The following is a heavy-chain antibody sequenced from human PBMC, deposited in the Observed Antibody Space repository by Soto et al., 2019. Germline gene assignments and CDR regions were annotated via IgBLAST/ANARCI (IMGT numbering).Heavy chain of an antibody. CDR1: GCSFTSYW. CDR2: VHPGDADT. Sequence: GESLKISCKGSGCSFTSYWIAWVRQMPGKGLEGMGIVHPGDADTRYSPSIQGQVSISVDKSISTAYLQWSSLKASDTAMYYCARAVVVAGSVYLDHCGQGTLVTVSS. CDR3: ARAVVVAGSVYLDH. D-gene: IGHD2-15*01. J-gene: IGHJ4*02. V-gene: IGHV5-51*01.